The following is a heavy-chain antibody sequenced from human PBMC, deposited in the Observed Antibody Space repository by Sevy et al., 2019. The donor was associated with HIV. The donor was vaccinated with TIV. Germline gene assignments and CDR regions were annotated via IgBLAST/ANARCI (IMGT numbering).Heavy chain of an antibody. CDR1: GFTFSDYY. J-gene: IGHJ4*02. CDR3: AKDSRVYSSSHFDY. V-gene: IGHV3-11*06. D-gene: IGHD6-13*01. Sequence: GGSLRLSCAASGFTFSDYYMTWIRQAPGKGLEWVSYISSGSTYINYVDSVKGRFTISRDNAKNPLYRQMNSLRAEDTAVYYCAKDSRVYSSSHFDYWGQGTLVTVSS. CDR2: ISSGSTYI.